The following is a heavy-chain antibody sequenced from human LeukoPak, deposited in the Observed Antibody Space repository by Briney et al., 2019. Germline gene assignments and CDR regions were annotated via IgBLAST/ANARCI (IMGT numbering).Heavy chain of an antibody. V-gene: IGHV4-31*03. CDR1: GGSISSGGYY. CDR3: ARDRGRSRGYFQH. D-gene: IGHD3-10*01. CDR2: IYYSGST. J-gene: IGHJ1*01. Sequence: SETLSLTCTVSGGSISSGGYYWSWIRQHPGKGLEWIGYIYYSGSTYYNPSLKSRVTISVDTSKNQFSLKLSSVTAADTAVYYCARDRGRSRGYFQHWGQGTLVTVSS.